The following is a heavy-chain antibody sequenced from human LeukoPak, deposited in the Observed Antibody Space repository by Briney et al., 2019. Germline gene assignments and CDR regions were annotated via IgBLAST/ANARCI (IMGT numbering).Heavy chain of an antibody. CDR3: ARDFDRYGDFHLFDF. V-gene: IGHV3-9*01. J-gene: IGHJ4*02. CDR1: GFTFDDYA. CDR2: ISWNSGSI. D-gene: IGHD4-17*01. Sequence: PGGSLRLSCAASGFTFDDYAMHWVRQAPGKGLEWVSGISWNSGSIGYADSVKGRFTISRDNAKNSLYLQMNSVRAEGTAVYYCARDFDRYGDFHLFDFWGQGTLVTVSS.